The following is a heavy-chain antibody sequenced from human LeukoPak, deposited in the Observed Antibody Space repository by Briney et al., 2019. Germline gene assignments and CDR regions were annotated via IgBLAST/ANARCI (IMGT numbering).Heavy chain of an antibody. CDR2: ISACSGNI. Sequence: GASVKVSCKASGYTFTSYGISWVRQAPGQGLEWMGWISACSGNINYAQKFQGRVTMTTDTSTSTAYMELRSLRSDDTAVYYCARESRGYRYGYFYYYDMDVWGQGTTVTVSS. CDR1: GYTFTSYG. V-gene: IGHV1-18*01. D-gene: IGHD5-18*01. J-gene: IGHJ6*02. CDR3: ARESRGYRYGYFYYYDMDV.